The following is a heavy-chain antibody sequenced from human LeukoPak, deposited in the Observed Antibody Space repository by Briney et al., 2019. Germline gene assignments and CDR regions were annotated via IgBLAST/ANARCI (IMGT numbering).Heavy chain of an antibody. CDR1: GFTFSSYA. CDR2: ISGRGGST. J-gene: IGHJ6*02. V-gene: IGHV3-23*01. Sequence: GGSLRLSCAASGFTFSSYAMSWVRQAPGKGLEWVSAISGRGGSTYYADSVKGRFTISRDNSKNTLYLQMNSLRAEDTAVYYCAKDYYGSGSYPPPHYYYYGMDVWGQGTTVTVSS. CDR3: AKDYYGSGSYPPPHYYYYGMDV. D-gene: IGHD3-10*01.